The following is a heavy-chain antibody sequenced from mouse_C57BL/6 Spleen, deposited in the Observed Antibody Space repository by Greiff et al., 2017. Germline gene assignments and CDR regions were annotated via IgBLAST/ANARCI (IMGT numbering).Heavy chain of an antibody. D-gene: IGHD4-1*01. J-gene: IGHJ2*01. CDR3: ARANWDPGDFDD. CDR1: GYTFTSYT. CDR2: INPSSGYT. Sequence: QVQLQQSGAELARPGASVKMSCKASGYTFTSYTMHWVKQRPGQGLEWIGYINPSSGYTKYNQKFKDKATLTADKSSSTAYMQLSSLTSEDSAVYYCARANWDPGDFDDWGQGTTLTVSS. V-gene: IGHV1-4*01.